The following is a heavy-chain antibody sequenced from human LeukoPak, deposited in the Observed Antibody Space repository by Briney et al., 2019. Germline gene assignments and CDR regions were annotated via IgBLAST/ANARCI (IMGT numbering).Heavy chain of an antibody. D-gene: IGHD6-19*01. Sequence: GGSLRLSCAASGFTFSNYWMSWVRQAPGKGLEWVAHIKPDGSEKNYVDSVKGRFTLFRDDAKNSVYLQMNNLRVEDTAVYYCARDSGSGGPWGQGTPVTVSS. CDR2: IKPDGSEK. CDR1: GFTFSNYW. CDR3: ARDSGSGGP. V-gene: IGHV3-7*01. J-gene: IGHJ5*02.